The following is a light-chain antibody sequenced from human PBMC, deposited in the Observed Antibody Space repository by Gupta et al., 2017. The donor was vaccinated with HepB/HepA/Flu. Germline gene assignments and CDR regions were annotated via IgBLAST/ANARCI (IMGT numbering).Light chain of an antibody. CDR3: TSDAGRNTVV. V-gene: IGLV2-8*01. Sequence: QSALPQPPSASGSPGPSVTISCTGTSSDVGAYNYVSWYQQHPANAPTIMIYEVSKRPAGVPGRFSASKSGNTASLTVSGHQEEEEADYYCTSDAGRNTVVFGGGTKLTVL. J-gene: IGLJ2*01. CDR2: EVS. CDR1: SSDVGAYNY.